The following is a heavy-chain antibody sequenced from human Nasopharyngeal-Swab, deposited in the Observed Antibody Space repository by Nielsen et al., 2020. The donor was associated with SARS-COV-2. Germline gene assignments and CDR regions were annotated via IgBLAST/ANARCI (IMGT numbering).Heavy chain of an antibody. CDR2: LRSKVNNYAT. V-gene: IGHV3-73*01. CDR3: TRCGGGCYSGRDY. Sequence: GESLKISCAASGFTFSDSAIHWVRQASGEGLESVARLRSKVNNYATAYSASVKGRFIIFRDDPTNTAYLQMNSLKTEDTAMYYCTRCGGGCYSGRDYWGQGTLVTVSS. D-gene: IGHD2-15*01. J-gene: IGHJ4*02. CDR1: GFTFSDSA.